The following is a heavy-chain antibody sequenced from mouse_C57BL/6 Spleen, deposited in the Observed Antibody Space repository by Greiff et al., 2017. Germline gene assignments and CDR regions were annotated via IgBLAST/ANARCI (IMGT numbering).Heavy chain of an antibody. CDR3: AREGEYFDY. J-gene: IGHJ2*01. Sequence: VQLQQSGPVLVKPGASVKMSCKASGYTFTDYSMNWVKQSHGKSLEWIGVINPYNGGTSYNQKFKGKATLTVDKSSSTAYMELNSLTSEDSAVYYCAREGEYFDYWGQGTTLTVSS. CDR1: GYTFTDYS. V-gene: IGHV1-19*01. CDR2: INPYNGGT.